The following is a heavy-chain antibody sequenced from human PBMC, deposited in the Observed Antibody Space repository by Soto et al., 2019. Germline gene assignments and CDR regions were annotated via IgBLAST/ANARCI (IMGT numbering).Heavy chain of an antibody. Sequence: ASVKVSCKASGGTFSSYAISWVRQAPGQGLEWMGGIIPIFGTANYAQKFQGRVTITADESTSTAYMELSSLRSEDTAVYYCARARGWRELLLATPKNVDYYYGMDVWGQGTTVTVSS. CDR1: GGTFSSYA. V-gene: IGHV1-69*13. D-gene: IGHD1-26*01. CDR2: IIPIFGTA. J-gene: IGHJ6*02. CDR3: ARARGWRELLLATPKNVDYYYGMDV.